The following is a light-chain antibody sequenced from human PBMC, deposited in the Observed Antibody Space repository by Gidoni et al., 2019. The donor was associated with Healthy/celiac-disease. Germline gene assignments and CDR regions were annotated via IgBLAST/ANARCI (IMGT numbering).Light chain of an antibody. V-gene: IGKV3-20*01. Sequence: ELLFPQSPCTLSLSPGERATLSCRASQSVSSSYVAWYQQKPGQAPRLLIYGASSRATGIPDRFSGSGSGTDFTLTISRLEAEDVAEYYCQQYGSSRTFXQXTKVEIK. CDR1: QSVSSSY. CDR2: GAS. CDR3: QQYGSSRT. J-gene: IGKJ1*01.